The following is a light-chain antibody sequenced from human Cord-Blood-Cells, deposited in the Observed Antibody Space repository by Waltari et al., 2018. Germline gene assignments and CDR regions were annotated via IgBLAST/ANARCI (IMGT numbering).Light chain of an antibody. CDR3: YSAADNNRV. CDR2: KDS. J-gene: IGLJ3*02. V-gene: IGLV3-27*01. CDR1: VLAKKY. Sequence: SYELTQPSSVSVSPGQTARITCSGDVLAKKYARWFQQKPGQAPVLAIYKDSERPSGTPERFSGSSSGTTVTLTISGAQVEDEADYYCYSAADNNRVFGGGTKLTVL.